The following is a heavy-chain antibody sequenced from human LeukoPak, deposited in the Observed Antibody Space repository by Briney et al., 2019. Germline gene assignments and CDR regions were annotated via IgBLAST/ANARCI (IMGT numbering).Heavy chain of an antibody. V-gene: IGHV3-20*04. J-gene: IGHJ4*02. CDR2: INWNGGDT. D-gene: IGHD5-12*01. CDR1: GFIFSSYS. Sequence: GGSLRLSRAASGFIFSSYSMNWVRQAPGKGLEWVSTINWNGGDTHYTDSVKGRFTISRDNAKNSLYLQMNSLRVEDTALYYCARGQGYSGYDLGYFDYWGQGTLVTVSS. CDR3: ARGQGYSGYDLGYFDY.